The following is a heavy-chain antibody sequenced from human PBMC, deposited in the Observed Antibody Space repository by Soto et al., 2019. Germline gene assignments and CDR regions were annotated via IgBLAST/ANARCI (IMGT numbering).Heavy chain of an antibody. J-gene: IGHJ4*02. D-gene: IGHD6-13*01. V-gene: IGHV2-70*04. Sequence: EFGPTLVNPPQTLPVTCTFSVFSLNATGMLVRWIRQAPVKALEWLARIDWDDDKFYSTSLKTRLTISKDTSKNQVVLTMTNMDPVDTGTYYCARIPAAVGGGCFDYWGQGTLVTVSS. CDR3: ARIPAAVGGGCFDY. CDR2: IDWDDDK. CDR1: VFSLNATGML.